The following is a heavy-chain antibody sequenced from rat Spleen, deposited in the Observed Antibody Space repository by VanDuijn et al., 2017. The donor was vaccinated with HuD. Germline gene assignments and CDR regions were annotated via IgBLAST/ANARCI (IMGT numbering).Heavy chain of an antibody. V-gene: IGHV5-29*01. CDR2: ISYDGTAT. CDR3: TRVPGYNYFDY. CDR1: GFTFSHYG. D-gene: IGHD1-4*01. Sequence: EVQLVESGGDLVQPGRSLKLTCAASGFTFSHYGMAWVRQAPTKGLEWVASISYDGTATYYRDSVKGRCTISRDNAQNTLYLQMNSLRSEDTATYYCTRVPGYNYFDYWGQGVMVTVSS. J-gene: IGHJ2*01.